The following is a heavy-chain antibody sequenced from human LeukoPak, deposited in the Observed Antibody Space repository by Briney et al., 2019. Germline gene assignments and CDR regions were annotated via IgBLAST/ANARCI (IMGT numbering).Heavy chain of an antibody. CDR3: ARILVWCTFDI. CDR1: GFTFSNYW. Sequence: GGSLRLPCAASGFTFSNYWMSWVRQAPGKGLEWVATIKEDGSDKYYVDSVKGQFTISRDNAKNSLYLQMNSLRAGDTAVYYCARILVWCTFDIWGQGMMVTVSS. J-gene: IGHJ3*02. V-gene: IGHV3-7*01. CDR2: IKEDGSDK. D-gene: IGHD2-8*02.